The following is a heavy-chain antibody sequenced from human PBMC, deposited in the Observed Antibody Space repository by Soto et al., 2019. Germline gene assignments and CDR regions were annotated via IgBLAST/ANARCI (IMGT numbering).Heavy chain of an antibody. CDR2: IWYDGSNK. CDR1: GFTFSSYG. CDR3: ARPYCSGGSCYSVYYYGMDV. J-gene: IGHJ6*02. D-gene: IGHD2-15*01. V-gene: IGHV3-33*01. Sequence: GGSLRLSCAASGFTFSSYGMHWVRQAPGKGLEWVAVIWYDGSNKYYADSVKGRFTISRDNSKNTPYLQMNSLRAEDTAVYYCARPYCSGGSCYSVYYYGMDVWGQGTTVTVSS.